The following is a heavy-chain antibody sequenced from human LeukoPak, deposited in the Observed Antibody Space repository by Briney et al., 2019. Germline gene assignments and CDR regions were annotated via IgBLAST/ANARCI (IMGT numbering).Heavy chain of an antibody. CDR3: ARVTYSSSWYLLGY. Sequence: SETLSFTCAVYGGSFSGYYRSWIRQPPGKGLEWIGEINHSGSTNYNPSLKSRVTISVDTSKNQFSLKLSSVTAADTAVYYCARVTYSSSWYLLGYWGQGTLVTVSS. CDR1: GGSFSGYY. V-gene: IGHV4-34*01. D-gene: IGHD6-13*01. J-gene: IGHJ4*02. CDR2: INHSGST.